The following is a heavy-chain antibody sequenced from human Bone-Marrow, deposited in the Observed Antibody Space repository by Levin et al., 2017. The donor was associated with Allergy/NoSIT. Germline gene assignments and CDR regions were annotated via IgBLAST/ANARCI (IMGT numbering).Heavy chain of an antibody. Sequence: GGSLKISCKASGYTFREYGISWVRQAPGQGLEWMGWISAYTGDTNYADKFKDRVTMTTHTSTGTVYMELRSLRADDTAVYYCAREAIWSHGYHYYYGMDVWGQGTAVTVSS. CDR1: GYTFREYG. CDR2: ISAYTGDT. CDR3: AREAIWSHGYHYYYGMDV. J-gene: IGHJ6*02. V-gene: IGHV1-18*01. D-gene: IGHD3-16*01.